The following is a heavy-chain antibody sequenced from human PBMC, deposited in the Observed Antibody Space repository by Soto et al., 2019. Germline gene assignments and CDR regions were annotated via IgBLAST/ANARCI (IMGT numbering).Heavy chain of an antibody. J-gene: IGHJ4*02. CDR3: ARRVVGATEWFDY. D-gene: IGHD1-26*01. CDR1: GFTFSSYA. CDR2: ISGSGGST. V-gene: IGHV3-23*01. Sequence: GGSLRLSCAASGFTFSSYAMSWVRQAPGKGLEWVSAISGSGGSTYYADSVKGRFTISRDNSKNTLYLQMNSLKAADTAMYYCARRVVGATEWFDYWGQGTLVTVSS.